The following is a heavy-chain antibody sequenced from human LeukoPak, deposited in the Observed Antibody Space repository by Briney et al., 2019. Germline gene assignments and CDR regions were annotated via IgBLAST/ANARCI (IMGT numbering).Heavy chain of an antibody. CDR2: SNPSGDST. Sequence: ASVKVSCKASGYSFTSYYMHWVRQAPGQGLDWMGVSNPSGDSTTYAQRFQDRVTMTRDTSTSTVYMELSSLKFEDTAVYYCAARRPCSGPLCYGLNYWGQGTLVTVSS. CDR3: AARRPCSGPLCYGLNY. CDR1: GYSFTSYY. D-gene: IGHD2-15*01. V-gene: IGHV1-46*01. J-gene: IGHJ4*02.